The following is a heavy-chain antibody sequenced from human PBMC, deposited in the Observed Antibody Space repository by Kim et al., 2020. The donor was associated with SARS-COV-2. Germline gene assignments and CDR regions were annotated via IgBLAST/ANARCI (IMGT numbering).Heavy chain of an antibody. CDR1: GFTFSSYW. CDR2: IKQDGSEK. V-gene: IGHV3-7*03. CDR3: ARDYYDSSGVHSDY. Sequence: GGSLRLSCAASGFTFSSYWMSWVRQAPGKGLEWVANIKQDGSEKYYVDSVKGRFTISRDNAKNSLYLQMNSLRAEDTAVYYCARDYYDSSGVHSDYWGQGTLVTVSS. D-gene: IGHD3-22*01. J-gene: IGHJ4*02.